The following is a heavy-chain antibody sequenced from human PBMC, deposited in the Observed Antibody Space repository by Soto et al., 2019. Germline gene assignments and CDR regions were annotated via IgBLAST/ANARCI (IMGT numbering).Heavy chain of an antibody. D-gene: IGHD6-19*01. CDR3: ARGLLIAVAGTLAVY. CDR2: IKQDGSEK. V-gene: IGHV3-7*03. CDR1: GFTLSSYW. J-gene: IGHJ4*02. Sequence: GGSLRLSCAASGFTLSSYWMSWVRQAPGKGLEWVANIKQDGSEKYYVDSVKGRFTISRDNAKNSLYLQMNSLRAEDTAVYYCARGLLIAVAGTLAVYWCEGT.